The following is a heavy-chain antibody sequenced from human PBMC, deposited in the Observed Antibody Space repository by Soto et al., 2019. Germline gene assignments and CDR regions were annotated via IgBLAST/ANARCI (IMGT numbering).Heavy chain of an antibody. J-gene: IGHJ1*01. D-gene: IGHD1-26*01. Sequence: QVQLQESGPGLLKPPETLSLTCTVSGGSISSHYWTWIRQPPGKGLEWIAYIYHTGSTNYNPSLTSRVTISIDTSKNQFALKLTSVTAADTAVYYCARSTTAAGTDFQHWGQGTLVTVSS. V-gene: IGHV4-59*11. CDR3: ARSTTAAGTDFQH. CDR1: GGSISSHY. CDR2: IYHTGST.